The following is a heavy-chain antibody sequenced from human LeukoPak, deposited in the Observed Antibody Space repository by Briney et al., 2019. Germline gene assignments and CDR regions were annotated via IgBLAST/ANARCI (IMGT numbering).Heavy chain of an antibody. V-gene: IGHV3-15*01. J-gene: IGHJ4*02. CDR3: STSPSGFLTGYNPYPPDY. CDR2: IKRKTDGGTT. D-gene: IGHD3-9*01. CDR1: GLTFNNAW. Sequence: GGSLRLSCAASGLTFNNAWMSWVRQAPGKGLEWVGRIKRKTDGGTTDYAAPVKGRFTISRDDSKTTLYLQMNSLKTEDTAVYYCSTSPSGFLTGYNPYPPDYWGQGTLVTVSS.